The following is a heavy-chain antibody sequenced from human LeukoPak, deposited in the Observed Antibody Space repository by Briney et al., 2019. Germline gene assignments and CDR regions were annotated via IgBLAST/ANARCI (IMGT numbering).Heavy chain of an antibody. CDR1: GFTFSSYW. D-gene: IGHD2-2*01. V-gene: IGHV3-74*01. CDR3: ARERVTRGDCSSTSCYAYYFDY. Sequence: GGSLRLSCAASGFTFSSYWMHWVRQAPGKGLVWVSRINSDGSSTSYAESVKGRFTISRDNAKNTLYLQMNSLRAEDTAVHHCARERVTRGDCSSTSCYAYYFDYWGQGTLVTVSS. J-gene: IGHJ4*02. CDR2: INSDGSST.